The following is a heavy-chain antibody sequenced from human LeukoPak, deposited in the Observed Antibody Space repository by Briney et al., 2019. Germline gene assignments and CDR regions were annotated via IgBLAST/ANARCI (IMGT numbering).Heavy chain of an antibody. J-gene: IGHJ4*02. CDR1: GFTFSSYA. V-gene: IGHV3-30-3*01. D-gene: IGHD5-12*01. Sequence: QPGRSLRLSCAASGFTFSSYAMHWVRQAPGKGLEWVAVISYDGSNKYYADSVTGRFTISRDNSKNTLYLQMNSLRAEDTAVYYCAREVATIEGLDYWGQGTLVTVSS. CDR3: AREVATIEGLDY. CDR2: ISYDGSNK.